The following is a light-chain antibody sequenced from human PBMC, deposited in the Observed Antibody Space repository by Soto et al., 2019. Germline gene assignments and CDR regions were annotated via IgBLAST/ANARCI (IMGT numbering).Light chain of an antibody. J-gene: IGKJ3*01. Sequence: EIVLTQSPATLSLSPGERATLSCRASQSVSSYLAWYQQKPGQPPRLLIYDASNRATGVPARFSGSGSGTGFTLTISSLEPEDFAVYYCQQRSNWPPRFTFGPGTKVDIK. V-gene: IGKV3-11*01. CDR2: DAS. CDR3: QQRSNWPPRFT. CDR1: QSVSSY.